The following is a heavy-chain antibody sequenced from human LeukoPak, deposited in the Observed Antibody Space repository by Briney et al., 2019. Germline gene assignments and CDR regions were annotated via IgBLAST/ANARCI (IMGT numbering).Heavy chain of an antibody. CDR3: ARARIVAAGNDAFDI. J-gene: IGHJ3*02. V-gene: IGHV3-66*01. Sequence: GGSLRLSCAASGFTVSSNYMTWVRQAPGKGLEWVSIIYSGGSTFYAGSVKGRFTISRDNSKNTLYLQMNSLRAEDTAVYYCARARIVAAGNDAFDIWGQGTMVTVSS. D-gene: IGHD6-13*01. CDR2: IYSGGST. CDR1: GFTVSSNY.